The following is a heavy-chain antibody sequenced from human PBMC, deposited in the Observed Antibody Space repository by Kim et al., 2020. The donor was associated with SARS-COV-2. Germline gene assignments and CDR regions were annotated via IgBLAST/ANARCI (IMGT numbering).Heavy chain of an antibody. D-gene: IGHD3-3*01. J-gene: IGHJ4*02. V-gene: IGHV3-53*01. CDR3: ARVGVFGVADY. Sequence: YHADPVKGRFPISRDNSKNALYLQMNSLRAEDTAVYYCARVGVFGVADYWGQGTLVTVSS.